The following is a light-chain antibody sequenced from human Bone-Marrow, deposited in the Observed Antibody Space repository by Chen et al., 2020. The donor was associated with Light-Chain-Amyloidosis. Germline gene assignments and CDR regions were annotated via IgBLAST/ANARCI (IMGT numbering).Light chain of an antibody. Sequence: SYVLTQPSSASVAPGQTATIACGGNNIGSTSVHWYQQTPGQAPLLVGYDDSDRPSGIPERLSGSNSGNTATLTISRVEAGDEADYYCQVWDRSSDRPVFGGGTKLTVL. CDR2: DDS. J-gene: IGLJ3*02. CDR1: NIGSTS. V-gene: IGLV3-21*02. CDR3: QVWDRSSDRPV.